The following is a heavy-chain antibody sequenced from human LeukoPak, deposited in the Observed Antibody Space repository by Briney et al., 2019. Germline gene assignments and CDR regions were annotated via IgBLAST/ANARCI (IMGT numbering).Heavy chain of an antibody. CDR3: ARGQSSGWYGRSYHYYYMDV. V-gene: IGHV4-34*01. Sequence: PSETLSLTCAVYGGSFSGYYWSWIRQPPGKGLEWIGEINHSGSTNYNPSLKSRVTISVDTSKNQFSLKLSSVTAADTAVYYCARGQSSGWYGRSYHYYYMDVWGKGTTVTVSS. CDR2: INHSGST. J-gene: IGHJ6*03. CDR1: GGSFSGYY. D-gene: IGHD6-19*01.